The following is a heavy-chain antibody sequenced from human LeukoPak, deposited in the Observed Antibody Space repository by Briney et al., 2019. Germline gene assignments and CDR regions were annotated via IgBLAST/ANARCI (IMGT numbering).Heavy chain of an antibody. Sequence: SETLSLTCAVYGGFFSGYYWSWIRQPPGKGLEWIGEINHSGSTNYNPSLKSRVTISVDTSKNQFSLKLSSVTAADTAVHYCARGKWLRSSFDYWGQGTLVTVSS. J-gene: IGHJ4*02. CDR3: ARGKWLRSSFDY. D-gene: IGHD5-12*01. CDR2: INHSGST. V-gene: IGHV4-34*01. CDR1: GGFFSGYY.